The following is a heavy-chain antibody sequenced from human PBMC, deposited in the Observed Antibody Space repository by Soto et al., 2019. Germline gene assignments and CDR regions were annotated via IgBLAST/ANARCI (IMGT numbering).Heavy chain of an antibody. CDR2: IYPGDSDT. J-gene: IGHJ4*02. D-gene: IGHD3-10*01. CDR3: ARGGGGVIMEPFDF. Sequence: GESLKISCEASGYSFTTYWIGWVRQLPGRGLEAMGIIYPGDSDTRYSPSFQGQVTISADKSISTAYLQWNSLKASDTAMYYCARGGGGVIMEPFDFWGQGTLVTVSS. V-gene: IGHV5-51*01. CDR1: GYSFTTYW.